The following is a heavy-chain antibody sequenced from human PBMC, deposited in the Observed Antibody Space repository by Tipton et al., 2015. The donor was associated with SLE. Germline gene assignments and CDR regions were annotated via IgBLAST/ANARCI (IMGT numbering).Heavy chain of an antibody. J-gene: IGHJ4*02. CDR3: ARQRGTWYFDF. D-gene: IGHD6-25*01. V-gene: IGHV3-11*04. CDR2: ISDSGSSI. CDR1: GFPFRNYN. Sequence: SLRLSCDASGFPFRNYNMRWIRQAPGKGLEWVAFISDSGSSIYYADSVKGRFTISRDNAKNSFYLQMDSLRGDDTAVYYCARQRGTWYFDFWGPGTLVSVSS.